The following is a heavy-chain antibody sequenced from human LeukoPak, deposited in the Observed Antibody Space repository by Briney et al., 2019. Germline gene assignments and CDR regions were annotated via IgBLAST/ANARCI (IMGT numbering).Heavy chain of an antibody. CDR3: ARARYDFWSGYSAYYYYYMDV. CDR2: MNPNSGNT. V-gene: IGHV1-8*03. D-gene: IGHD3-3*01. CDR1: GYTFTGYY. J-gene: IGHJ6*03. Sequence: ASVKVSCKASGYTFTGYYMHWVRQATGQGLEWMGWMNPNSGNTGYAQKFQGRVTITRNTSISTAYMELSSLRSEDTAVYYCARARYDFWSGYSAYYYYYMDVWGKGTTVTVSS.